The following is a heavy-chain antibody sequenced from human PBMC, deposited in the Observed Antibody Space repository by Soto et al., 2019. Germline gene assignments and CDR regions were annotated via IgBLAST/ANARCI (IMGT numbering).Heavy chain of an antibody. J-gene: IGHJ5*02. CDR1: GFTFSSYA. V-gene: IGHV3-23*01. CDR2: ISGSTDRI. D-gene: IGHD2-2*01. Sequence: GGSLRLSCAASGFTFSSYAMSWVRQAPGKGLEWVSGISGSTDRIYYADSVKGRFTISRDNSKNTLYLQMNSLRAEDTAVYYCAKPLLYCSSTSRYFDPWGQGTLVPFSS. CDR3: AKPLLYCSSTSRYFDP.